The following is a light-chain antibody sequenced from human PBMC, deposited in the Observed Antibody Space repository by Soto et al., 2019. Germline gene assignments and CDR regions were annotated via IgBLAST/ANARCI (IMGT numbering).Light chain of an antibody. V-gene: IGKV3-15*01. Sequence: EIVMTQSPATLSVSPGERATLFCRASQSVSNSLAWYQHKPGQAPRLLIFGASTRATGTPARFSGSGSGTEFILTISSLQSEDFAVYYCQQYNNYVTFGQGTRLEIQ. CDR2: GAS. CDR1: QSVSNS. CDR3: QQYNNYVT. J-gene: IGKJ5*01.